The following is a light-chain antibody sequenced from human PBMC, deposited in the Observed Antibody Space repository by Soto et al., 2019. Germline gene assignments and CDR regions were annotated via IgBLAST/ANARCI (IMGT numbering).Light chain of an antibody. Sequence: EIVITQKQLSLPVTPGEPASISCRSSQSLLHSNGYNYLDLYLQKPGQSPQLLIYLGSNRASGVPDRFSGSGSGTDFTLKISRVGAEDVGVYYCMQPLQSWTFGQGTIVDVK. CDR2: LGS. V-gene: IGKV2-28*01. CDR3: MQPLQSWT. J-gene: IGKJ1*01. CDR1: QSLLHSNGYNY.